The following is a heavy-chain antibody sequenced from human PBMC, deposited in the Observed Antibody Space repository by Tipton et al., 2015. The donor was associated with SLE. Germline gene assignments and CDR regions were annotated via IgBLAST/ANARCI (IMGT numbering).Heavy chain of an antibody. V-gene: IGHV4-39*07. CDR1: GASVSTYY. D-gene: IGHD5-12*01. J-gene: IGHJ4*02. Sequence: TLSLTCTVSGASVSTYYWNWVRQPPGKGLEWIGSIFYTGSTYYNPSLKSRVSFSIDTSKHQFSLKLNSVTAADTAVYYCARRHYSGPFDSWGQGTLVTVSP. CDR3: ARRHYSGPFDS. CDR2: IFYTGST.